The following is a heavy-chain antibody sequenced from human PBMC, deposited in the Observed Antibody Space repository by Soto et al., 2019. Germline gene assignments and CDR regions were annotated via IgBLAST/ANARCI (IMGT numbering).Heavy chain of an antibody. CDR2: INHSGST. J-gene: IGHJ4*02. Sequence: SETLSLTCAAYGGSFSGYYWSWIRQPPGKGPEWIGEINHSGSTNYNPSLKSRVTISVDTSKNQFSLKLSSVTAADTAVYYCARGGRWGSWSYFDYWGQGTLVTVSS. V-gene: IGHV4-34*01. D-gene: IGHD6-13*01. CDR1: GGSFSGYY. CDR3: ARGGRWGSWSYFDY.